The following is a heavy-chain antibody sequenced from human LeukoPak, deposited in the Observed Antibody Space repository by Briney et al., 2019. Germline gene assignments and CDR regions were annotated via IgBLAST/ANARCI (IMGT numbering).Heavy chain of an antibody. V-gene: IGHV3-74*01. CDR3: TRVGDYGGNWAWYFDL. D-gene: IGHD4-23*01. CDR1: GFTFSSYW. J-gene: IGHJ2*01. Sequence: PGGSLRLSCAASGFTFSSYWMHWVRQAPGKGLVWVSRIKSDGSNTSYADSVKGRFTISRDNAKNTLYLQMNSLRAEDTAVYYCTRVGDYGGNWAWYFDLWGRGTLVTVSS. CDR2: IKSDGSNT.